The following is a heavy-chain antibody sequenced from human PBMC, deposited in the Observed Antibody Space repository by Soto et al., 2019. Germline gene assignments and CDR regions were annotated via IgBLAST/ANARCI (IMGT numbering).Heavy chain of an antibody. CDR2: IDSNGGYT. V-gene: IGHV3-23*05. D-gene: IGHD3-10*01. Sequence: GGSLRLSCVASGFTFTTFGMIWVRQAPGKGLEWVSGIDSNGGYTYYADSVKGRFTISRDNSQNTLYLQLNSLRVEDTALYYCEKSNSRDGFAVDFWGRGTLVTVSS. CDR3: EKSNSRDGFAVDF. CDR1: GFTFTTFG. J-gene: IGHJ4*02.